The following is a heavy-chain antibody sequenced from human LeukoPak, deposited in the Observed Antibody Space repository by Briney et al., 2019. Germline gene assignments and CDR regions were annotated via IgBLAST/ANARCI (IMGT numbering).Heavy chain of an antibody. D-gene: IGHD5-12*01. CDR3: ARDRGYSGYDTYGMDV. V-gene: IGHV3-30*04. Sequence: PGGSLRLSCAASGFTFSSYAMHGVRQAPGKGLEWVAVISYDGSNKYYADSVKGRFTISRDNSKNTLYLQMNSLRAEDTAVYYCARDRGYSGYDTYGMDVWGKGTTVTVSS. CDR1: GFTFSSYA. CDR2: ISYDGSNK. J-gene: IGHJ6*04.